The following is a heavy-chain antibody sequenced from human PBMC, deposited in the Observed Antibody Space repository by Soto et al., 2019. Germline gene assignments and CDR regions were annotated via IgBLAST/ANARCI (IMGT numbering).Heavy chain of an antibody. CDR2: VSYGDSNK. J-gene: IGHJ6*02. Sequence: QVQLVESGGGEVQPGRSLRLSCAASGFTFSAYALHWVRQAPGTGLEWVATVSYGDSNKYYADSVKGRFTISRDNSKKTLFLQMNSLKVEDTAIYYGARSGFYGSGILYFYGVDVWGQGTTVTVSS. D-gene: IGHD3-10*01. CDR1: GFTFSAYA. V-gene: IGHV3-30-3*01. CDR3: ARSGFYGSGILYFYGVDV.